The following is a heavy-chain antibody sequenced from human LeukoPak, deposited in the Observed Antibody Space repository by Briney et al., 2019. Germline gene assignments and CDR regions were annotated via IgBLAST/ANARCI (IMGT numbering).Heavy chain of an antibody. CDR1: GFTFSSYA. Sequence: PGGSLRLSCAASGFTFSSYAMNWVRQAPGKGLEWVSYISSSSSTIYYADSVKGRFTISRDNAKNSLYLQMNSLRAEDTAVYYCASTRKWEFKWGQGTLVTVSS. D-gene: IGHD1-26*01. CDR2: ISSSSSTI. J-gene: IGHJ4*02. V-gene: IGHV3-48*01. CDR3: ASTRKWEFK.